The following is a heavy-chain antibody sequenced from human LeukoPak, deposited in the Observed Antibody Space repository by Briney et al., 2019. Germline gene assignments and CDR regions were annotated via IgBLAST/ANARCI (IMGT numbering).Heavy chain of an antibody. CDR3: ATWGLLGSYYGGGFDY. J-gene: IGHJ4*02. Sequence: SETLSLTCTVSGGSIYSGTFYWGWIRQPPGKGLEWIGRIYYSGSTSYNPSLKSRVTISVDTSKNQFSLKLSSVTAADTAVYYCATWGLLGSYYGGGFDYWGQGTLVTVSS. D-gene: IGHD1-26*01. V-gene: IGHV4-39*01. CDR2: IYYSGST. CDR1: GGSIYSGTFY.